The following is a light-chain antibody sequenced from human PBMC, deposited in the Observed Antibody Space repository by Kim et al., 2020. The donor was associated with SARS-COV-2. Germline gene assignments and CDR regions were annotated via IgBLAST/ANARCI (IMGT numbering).Light chain of an antibody. J-gene: IGLJ3*02. V-gene: IGLV4-69*01. CDR1: SGHSSYA. CDR2: VNSDGSH. Sequence: QLVLTQSPSASASLGASVKLTCTLSSGHSSYAIAWHQQQPEKGPRYLMKVNSDGSHSKGDGIPDRFSGSSSGAERYLTISSLQSADVADYYCQTWGTGFWVCGGGTQLTVL. CDR3: QTWGTGFWV.